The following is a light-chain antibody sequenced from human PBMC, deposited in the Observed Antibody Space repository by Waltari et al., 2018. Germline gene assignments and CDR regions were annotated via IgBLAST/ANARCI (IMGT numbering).Light chain of an antibody. CDR1: QRVSSN. CDR2: GAS. J-gene: IGKJ1*01. CDR3: QQYNNWPSWT. Sequence: EIVMTQSPATLSVSPGERATLSCRASQRVSSNLAWYHQKPCQAPRLLIYGASPRATGIPARFSGSGSGTEFTLTISSLQSEDFAVYYCQQYNNWPSWTFGQGTKVEIK. V-gene: IGKV3-15*01.